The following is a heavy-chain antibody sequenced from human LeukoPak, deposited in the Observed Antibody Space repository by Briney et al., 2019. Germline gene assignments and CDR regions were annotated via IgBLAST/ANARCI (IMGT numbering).Heavy chain of an antibody. CDR2: TYYSGST. J-gene: IGHJ3*02. CDR3: ARRMKLAAKGDAFDI. CDR1: DDSINSDY. D-gene: IGHD2-15*01. Sequence: SETLSLTCTVSDDSINSDYWNWIRQPPGKGLEWIGFTYYSGSTNYNPSLKSRVTISVDASRNHFSLKLNSVTAADTAVYYCARRMKLAAKGDAFDIWGQGTMVTVSS. V-gene: IGHV4-59*08.